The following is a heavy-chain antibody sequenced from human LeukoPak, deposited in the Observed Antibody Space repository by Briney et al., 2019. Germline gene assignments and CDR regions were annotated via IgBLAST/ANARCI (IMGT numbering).Heavy chain of an antibody. D-gene: IGHD2/OR15-2a*01. V-gene: IGHV3-23*01. CDR3: AKDEEYRYFAL. J-gene: IGHJ4*02. CDR2: ISASGATA. CDR1: GFTIRNSA. Sequence: GGSLRLSCAASGFTIRNSAMSWVRQAPGKGPEWVSAISASGATAYYADSVKGRFTISRDSSKNTLFLQMSTLRADDTAVYFCAKDEEYRYFALWGQGTLVTVSS.